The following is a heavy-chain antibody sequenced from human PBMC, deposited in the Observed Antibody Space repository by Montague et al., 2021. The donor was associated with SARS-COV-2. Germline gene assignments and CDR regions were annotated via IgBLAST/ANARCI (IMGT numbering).Heavy chain of an antibody. D-gene: IGHD3-10*01. CDR3: ASSYYYGSGTYVYNYYMDV. Sequence: SETLSLTCTVSGGSVSSSPYYWGWIRQPPGRGLEWVGGIPYSGRTYFSPSLKSRLTIFVDSSENQFSLRLSSVTAADTAVYYCASSYYYGSGTYVYNYYMDVWGKGTTVTVSS. J-gene: IGHJ6*03. CDR1: GGSVSSSPYY. CDR2: IPYSGRT. V-gene: IGHV4-39*01.